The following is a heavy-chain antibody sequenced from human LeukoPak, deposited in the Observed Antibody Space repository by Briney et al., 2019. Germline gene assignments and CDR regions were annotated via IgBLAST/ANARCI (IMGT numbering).Heavy chain of an antibody. CDR2: VYPDDSDT. V-gene: IGHV5-51*01. J-gene: IGHJ6*03. CDR3: ARLPKYCSSTSCPRKYYYYMDV. Sequence: GESLKISCKTSGYSFTRYSIAWVRQTPGKGLEWMGIVYPDDSDTRYSPSFQGQVTISADKSISTAYLQWSSLKASDTAMYYCARLPKYCSSTSCPRKYYYYMDVWGKGTTVTVSS. D-gene: IGHD2-2*01. CDR1: GYSFTRYS.